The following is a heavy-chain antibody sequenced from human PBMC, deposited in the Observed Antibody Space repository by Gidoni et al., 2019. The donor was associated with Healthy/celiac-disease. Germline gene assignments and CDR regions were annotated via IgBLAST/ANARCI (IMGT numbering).Heavy chain of an antibody. D-gene: IGHD2-15*01. Sequence: QVQLQESGPGLVKPSETLSRTCAVSGYSISSGYYWGWIRQPPGKGLEWIGSIYHSGSTYYNPSLKSRVTISVDTSKNQFSLKLSSVTAAYTAVYYCARGRRGWYFDYWGQGTLVTVSS. CDR3: ARGRRGWYFDY. CDR1: GYSISSGYY. V-gene: IGHV4-38-2*01. J-gene: IGHJ4*02. CDR2: IYHSGST.